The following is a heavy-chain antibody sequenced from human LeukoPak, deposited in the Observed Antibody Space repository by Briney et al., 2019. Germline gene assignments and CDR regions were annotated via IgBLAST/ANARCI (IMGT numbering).Heavy chain of an antibody. CDR1: GGSISNYY. D-gene: IGHD3-9*01. CDR2: INHSGST. Sequence: SETLSLTCTVSGGSISNYYWSWIRQPPGKGLEWIGEINHSGSTNYNPSLKSRVTISVDTSKNQFSLKLSSVTAADTAVYYCARVTGGHAYYDILTGFGNWYFDLWGRGTLVTVSS. V-gene: IGHV4-34*01. J-gene: IGHJ2*01. CDR3: ARVTGGHAYYDILTGFGNWYFDL.